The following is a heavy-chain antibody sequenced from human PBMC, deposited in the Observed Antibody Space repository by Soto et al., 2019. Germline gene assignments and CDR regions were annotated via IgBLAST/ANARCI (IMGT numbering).Heavy chain of an antibody. CDR1: GGSISSYY. CDR2: IYYSGST. J-gene: IGHJ5*02. D-gene: IGHD3-22*01. Sequence: SETLSLTCTVSGGSISSYYWSWIRQPPGKGLEWIGYIYYSGSTNYNPSLKSRVTISVDTSKNQFSLKLSSVTAADTAVYYCARVVKENWFDPWGQGTLVTVSS. CDR3: ARVVKENWFDP. V-gene: IGHV4-59*01.